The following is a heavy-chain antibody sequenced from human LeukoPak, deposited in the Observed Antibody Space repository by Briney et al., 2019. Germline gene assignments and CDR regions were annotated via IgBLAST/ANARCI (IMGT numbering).Heavy chain of an antibody. V-gene: IGHV4-34*01. Sequence: SETLSLTCTVSGGSISSYYWSWIRQPPGKGLEWIGEINHSGSTNYNPSLKSRVTISVDTSKNQFSLKLSSVTAADTAVYYCARRLIGYCSGGSCYSGYFQHWGQGTLVTVSS. D-gene: IGHD2-15*01. CDR1: GGSISSYY. J-gene: IGHJ1*01. CDR2: INHSGST. CDR3: ARRLIGYCSGGSCYSGYFQH.